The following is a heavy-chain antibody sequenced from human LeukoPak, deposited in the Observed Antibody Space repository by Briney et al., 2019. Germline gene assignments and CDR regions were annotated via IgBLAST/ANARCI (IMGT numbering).Heavy chain of an antibody. J-gene: IGHJ4*02. CDR1: GYSFTSYW. CDR3: ARPRDSNGSNFDY. D-gene: IGHD3-22*01. V-gene: IGHV5-51*01. Sequence: PGESLKIPCKGSGYSFTSYWIGWVRQMPGKGLEWMGIIYPGDSDTRYSPSFQGQVTISADKSISTAYLQWSSLEASDTAMYYCARPRDSNGSNFDYWGQGTLVTVSS. CDR2: IYPGDSDT.